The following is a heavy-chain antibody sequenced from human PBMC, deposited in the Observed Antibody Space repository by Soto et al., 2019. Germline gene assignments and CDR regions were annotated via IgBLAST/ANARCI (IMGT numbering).Heavy chain of an antibody. D-gene: IGHD3-3*01. CDR1: GYTFTSYG. J-gene: IGHJ6*02. CDR2: ISAYNGNT. V-gene: IGHV1-18*04. CDR3: ARANQGSSYDFWSGYYPYYYYYGMDV. Sequence: QVQLVQSGAEVKKPGASVKVSCKASGYTFTSYGISWVRQAPGQGLEWMGWISAYNGNTNYAQKLQGRGTMTTDTSTSTAYRGLRSLRSDDTAVYYCARANQGSSYDFWSGYYPYYYYYGMDVWGQGTTVTVSS.